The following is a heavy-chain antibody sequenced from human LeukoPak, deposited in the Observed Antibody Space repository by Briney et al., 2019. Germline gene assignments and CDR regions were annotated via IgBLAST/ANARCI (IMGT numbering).Heavy chain of an antibody. CDR1: GFTFSNAW. V-gene: IGHV3-15*01. J-gene: IGHJ4*02. Sequence: GGSLRLSCAASGFTFSNAWMSWVRQAPGKGLEWVGRIKSKTDDGTTEYAAPVKGRFTISRDDSKNTLYLQMNSLKTEDTAVYYCTTVWYSSGWRIDYWGQGTLVTVSS. CDR2: IKSKTDDGTT. D-gene: IGHD6-19*01. CDR3: TTVWYSSGWRIDY.